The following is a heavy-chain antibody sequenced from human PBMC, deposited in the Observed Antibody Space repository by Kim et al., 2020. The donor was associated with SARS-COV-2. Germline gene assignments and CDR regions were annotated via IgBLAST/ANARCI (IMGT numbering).Heavy chain of an antibody. Sequence: PSLTSRVTISVDTSKNQFSLKLSSVTAADTAVYYCARDKGWFGELDAFDIWGQGTMVTVSS. J-gene: IGHJ3*02. V-gene: IGHV4-59*01. CDR3: ARDKGWFGELDAFDI. D-gene: IGHD3-10*01.